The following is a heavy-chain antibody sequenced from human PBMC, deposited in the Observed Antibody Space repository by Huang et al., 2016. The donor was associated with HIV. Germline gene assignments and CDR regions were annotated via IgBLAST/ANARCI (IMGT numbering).Heavy chain of an antibody. V-gene: IGHV4-34*01. CDR3: AREKAADSAWYGVYYFDY. J-gene: IGHJ4*02. CDR2: INHSGKT. Sequence: QVQLRQWGAGLVKPSETLSLTCAVYGGSFSGYYWTWIRRSPGKGLEWIGEINHSGKTNYQPSGKSRVTISKDTAKNQFSLQLTSVSAADTGVYFCAREKAADSAWYGVYYFDYWGEGALVTVTS. D-gene: IGHD6-19*01. CDR1: GGSFSGYY.